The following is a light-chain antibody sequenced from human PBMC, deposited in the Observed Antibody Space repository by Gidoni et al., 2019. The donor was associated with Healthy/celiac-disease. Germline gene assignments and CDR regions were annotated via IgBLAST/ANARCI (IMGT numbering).Light chain of an antibody. CDR3: QQSYSTLT. CDR2: AAS. J-gene: IGKJ3*01. CDR1: QSISSY. V-gene: IGKV1-39*01. Sequence: DIQMTQSPSSLSASVGDRVTITCRASQSISSYLNWYQQKPGKAPKLLIYAASSLQSGVPSRFSGSGSGTDFTLPISSLQPEDFAPYYCQQSYSTLTFGPGTKVDIQ.